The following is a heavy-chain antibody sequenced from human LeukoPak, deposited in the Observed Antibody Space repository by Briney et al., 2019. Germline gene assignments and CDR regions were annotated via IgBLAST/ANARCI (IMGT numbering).Heavy chain of an antibody. CDR2: VNPNSGNT. D-gene: IGHD2-2*01. J-gene: IGHJ6*03. V-gene: IGHV1-8*03. CDR3: ARGIPRLTIPAAIEFYYYYYMDV. CDR1: GYTFTSYD. Sequence: ASVKVSCKASGYTFTSYDINWVRQATGQGLEWMGWVNPNSGNTGYAQKFQGRVTITRNTSISTAYMELSSLRSEDTAVYYCARGIPRLTIPAAIEFYYYYYMDVWGKGTTVTVSS.